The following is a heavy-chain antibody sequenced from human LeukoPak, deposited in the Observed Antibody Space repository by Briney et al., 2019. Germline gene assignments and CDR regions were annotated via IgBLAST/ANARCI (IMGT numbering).Heavy chain of an antibody. D-gene: IGHD5-24*01. V-gene: IGHV4-39*01. CDR3: ARHILISDGFSNWFDP. CDR1: GGSISSSKYH. CDR2: IYYTGTT. J-gene: IGHJ5*02. Sequence: SETLSLTCTVSGGSISSSKYHWGWIRQPPGKGLEWVWSIYYTGTTYYNPSLKSRVTMSADMSKDQFSLNLSSVTAADTAVYYCARHILISDGFSNWFDPWGQGTLVTVSS.